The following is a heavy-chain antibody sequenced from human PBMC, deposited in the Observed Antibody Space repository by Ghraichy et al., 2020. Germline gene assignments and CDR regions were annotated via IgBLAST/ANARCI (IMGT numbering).Heavy chain of an antibody. CDR2: IYYSGST. V-gene: IGHV4-31*03. CDR1: GGSISSGGYY. CDR3: ARRSGYIVGGMDV. J-gene: IGHJ6*02. D-gene: IGHD3-3*01. Sequence: SQTLSLTCTVSGGSISSGGYYWSWIRQHPGKGLEWIGYIYYSGSTSYNPSLKSRVTISVDTSKNQFSLKLSSVTSADTAVYYCARRSGYIVGGMDVWGQGITVTVSS.